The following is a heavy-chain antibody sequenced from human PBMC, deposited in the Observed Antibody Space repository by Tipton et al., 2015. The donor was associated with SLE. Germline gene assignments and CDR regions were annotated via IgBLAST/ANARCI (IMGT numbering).Heavy chain of an antibody. J-gene: IGHJ3*02. V-gene: IGHV4-61*09. CDR3: ARTIEAAFDI. CDR2: IYTSGST. CDR1: GGSISSGSYY. D-gene: IGHD5-24*01. Sequence: TLSLTCTVSGGSISSGSYYWSWIRQPAGKGLEWIGHIYTSGSTNYNPSPKSRVTISVDTSKNQFSLKLSSVTAADTAVYYCARTIEAAFDIWGQGTLVTVSS.